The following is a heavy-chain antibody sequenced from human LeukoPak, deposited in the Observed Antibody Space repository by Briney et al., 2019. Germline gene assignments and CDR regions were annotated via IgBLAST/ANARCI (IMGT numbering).Heavy chain of an antibody. V-gene: IGHV3-23*01. J-gene: IGHJ4*02. CDR2: ISDSGGST. D-gene: IGHD6-13*01. CDR3: AKKAEYSSSWLALDY. Sequence: PGRSLRLSCAASGFTFDNYAMTWVRQAPGKGLEWVSSISDSGGSTYYADSVKGRFTISRDNSKNTLYLQMNSLRVEDTAVYYCAKKAEYSSSWLALDYWGQGTLVTVSS. CDR1: GFTFDNYA.